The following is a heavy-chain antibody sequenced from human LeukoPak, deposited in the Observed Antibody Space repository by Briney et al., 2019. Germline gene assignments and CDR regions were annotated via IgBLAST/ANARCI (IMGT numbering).Heavy chain of an antibody. CDR1: GFTFSSYG. J-gene: IGHJ4*02. CDR3: ARGGVYHGSGPPGY. Sequence: PGRSLRLSCAASGFTFSSYGMHWVRQAPGKGLEWVAVIWYDGSNKYYADSVKGRFTISRDNSKNTLYLQMNSLRAEDTAVYYCARGGVYHGSGPPGYWGQGTLVTVSS. D-gene: IGHD3-10*01. V-gene: IGHV3-33*01. CDR2: IWYDGSNK.